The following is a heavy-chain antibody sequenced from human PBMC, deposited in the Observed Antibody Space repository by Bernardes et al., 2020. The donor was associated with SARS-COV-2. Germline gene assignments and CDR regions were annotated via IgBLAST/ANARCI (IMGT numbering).Heavy chain of an antibody. CDR2: IYASGSS. Sequence: SETLTLTCTVSGGSIRSSNYYWGWIRQPPGKGRDWIVSIYASGSSYYNPSLQSRVRASVDASKNQFFLSLMFVTAADAAVYYCAGSSCGIDCYIGWLRSWDYGMDVWGKGTTVTVSS. J-gene: IGHJ6*04. D-gene: IGHD2-21*02. V-gene: IGHV4-39*01. CDR1: GGSIRSSNYY. CDR3: AGSSCGIDCYIGWLRSWDYGMDV.